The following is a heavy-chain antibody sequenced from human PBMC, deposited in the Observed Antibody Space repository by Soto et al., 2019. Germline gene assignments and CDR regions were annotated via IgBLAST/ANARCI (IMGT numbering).Heavy chain of an antibody. D-gene: IGHD3-10*01. CDR3: ARDKPSPYYYGSGSYRKRGYGMDV. CDR2: IWYDGSNK. Sequence: PGGSLRLSCAASGFTFSSYGMHWVRQAPGKGLEWVAVIWYDGSNKYYADSVKGLFTISRDNSKNTLYLQMNSLRAEDTAVYYCARDKPSPYYYGSGSYRKRGYGMDVWGQGTTVTVSS. V-gene: IGHV3-33*01. J-gene: IGHJ6*02. CDR1: GFTFSSYG.